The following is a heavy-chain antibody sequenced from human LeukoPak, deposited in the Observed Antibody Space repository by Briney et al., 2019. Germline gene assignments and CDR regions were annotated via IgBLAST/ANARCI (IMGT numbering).Heavy chain of an antibody. CDR1: GGSFSGYY. V-gene: IGHV4-34*01. CDR3: AREAWRYYYGSESYYGAPHFDY. D-gene: IGHD3-10*01. J-gene: IGHJ4*02. CDR2: INHSGST. Sequence: SETLSLTCAVYGGSFSGYYWSWIRQPPGKGLEWIGEINHSGSTNYNPSLKSRVTISVDTSKNQFSLKLSSVTAADTAVYYCAREAWRYYYGSESYYGAPHFDYWGQGTLVTVSS.